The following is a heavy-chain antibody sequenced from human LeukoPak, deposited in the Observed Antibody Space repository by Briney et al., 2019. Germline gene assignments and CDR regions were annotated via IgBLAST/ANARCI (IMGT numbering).Heavy chain of an antibody. J-gene: IGHJ6*02. Sequence: NPSQTLSLTCTVSGGSISSGSYYWSWIRQPAGKGLEWIGRIYTSGSTNYNPSLKSRVTISVDTSKNQFSLKLSSVTAADTAVYYCARLPQAVAGTPYYYYYGMDVWGQGTTVTVSS. D-gene: IGHD6-19*01. CDR3: ARLPQAVAGTPYYYYYGMDV. CDR2: IYTSGST. V-gene: IGHV4-61*02. CDR1: GGSISSGSYY.